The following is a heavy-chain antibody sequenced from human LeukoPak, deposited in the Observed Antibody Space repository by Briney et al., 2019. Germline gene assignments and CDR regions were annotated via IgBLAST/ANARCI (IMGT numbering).Heavy chain of an antibody. D-gene: IGHD5-12*01. V-gene: IGHV1-69*04. Sequence: ASVKVSCKASGGTFSSYAISWVRQAPGQGLEWMGRIIPIFGIANYAQKFQGRVTITADKSTSTAYMELSSLRSEDTAVYYCARADSGYDSNWFDPWGQGTLVTVSS. J-gene: IGHJ5*02. CDR1: GGTFSSYA. CDR2: IIPIFGIA. CDR3: ARADSGYDSNWFDP.